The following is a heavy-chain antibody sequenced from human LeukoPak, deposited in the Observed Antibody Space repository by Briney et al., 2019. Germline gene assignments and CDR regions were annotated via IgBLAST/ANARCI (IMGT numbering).Heavy chain of an antibody. CDR1: GGYISSSSCY. J-gene: IGHJ1*01. D-gene: IGHD3-22*01. V-gene: IGHV4-39*01. Sequence: SETLSLTCTVSGGYISSSSCYWDWIRQPSGRGPEWIGSIYYSGSTYYNPSLKSRVTIFLDTSKNQFSLKLASVPAADTAVYHCVRRRYYDSTGYLDWGQSTLVTVSS. CDR3: VRRRYYDSTGYLD. CDR2: IYYSGST.